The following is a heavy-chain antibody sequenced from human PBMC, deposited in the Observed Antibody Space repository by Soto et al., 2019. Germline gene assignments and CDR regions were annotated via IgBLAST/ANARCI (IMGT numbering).Heavy chain of an antibody. CDR2: ISSDGSNK. CDR1: GFTFSSYG. V-gene: IGHV3-30*03. J-gene: IGHJ4*02. Sequence: QVQLVESGGGVVQPGTSLRLSCAASGFTFSSYGMHWVRQAPGKGLEWVAVISSDGSNKYYADSVKGRFTISRDNSKNTLYLQMNSLRAEDTAVYYCVGGYYFGDYWGQGTLVTVSS. D-gene: IGHD3-22*01. CDR3: VGGYYFGDY.